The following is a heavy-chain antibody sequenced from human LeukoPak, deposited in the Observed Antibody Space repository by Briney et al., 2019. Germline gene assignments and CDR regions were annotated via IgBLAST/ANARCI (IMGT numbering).Heavy chain of an antibody. CDR3: AIYSDYCGGDCP. CDR1: GYTFTGYY. CDR2: INPNSGGT. Sequence: ASVKVSCKASGYTFTGYYMHWVRQAPGQGLEWMGWINPNSGGTSYAQKFQGRVTMTRDTSISTAYMELSRLRSDDTAVYYCAIYSDYCGGDCPWGQGTLVTVSS. D-gene: IGHD2-21*02. V-gene: IGHV1-2*02. J-gene: IGHJ5*02.